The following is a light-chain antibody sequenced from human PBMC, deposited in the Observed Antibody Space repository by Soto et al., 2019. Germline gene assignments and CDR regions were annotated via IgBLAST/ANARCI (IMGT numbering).Light chain of an antibody. V-gene: IGLV2-8*01. Sequence: QYILTQPPSASGPPGQSVTIACTGSSIDVGGYNYVSWYQQHPGKAPKVIIYEVSKRPSGVPDRFSGSKSGSTASLTVSGLQAEDEADYYCSSYAVTNIFVFGTGTKV. CDR3: SSYAVTNIFV. CDR1: SIDVGGYNY. CDR2: EVS. J-gene: IGLJ1*01.